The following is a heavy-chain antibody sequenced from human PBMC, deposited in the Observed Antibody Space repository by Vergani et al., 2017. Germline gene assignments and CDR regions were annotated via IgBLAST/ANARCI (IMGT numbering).Heavy chain of an antibody. D-gene: IGHD6-13*01. V-gene: IGHV3-48*03. CDR3: ARDAARAFDI. J-gene: IGHJ3*02. CDR1: GFTFSSYD. Sequence: EVQLVESGGGLVQPGGSLRLSCAASGFTFSSYDMNWVRQAPGKGLEWVSYISSSGSTIYYADSVKGRFTISRDNAKNSLYLQMNSLRAEDTAVYYCARDAARAFDIWGQGTMVTVSS. CDR2: ISSSGSTI.